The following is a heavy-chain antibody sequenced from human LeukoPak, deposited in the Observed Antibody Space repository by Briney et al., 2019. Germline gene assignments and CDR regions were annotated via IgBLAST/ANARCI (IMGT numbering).Heavy chain of an antibody. CDR2: INSALSFI. CDR3: AREGEGADVYFDP. D-gene: IGHD3-16*01. V-gene: IGHV3-21*01. CDR1: GFIFNTYT. J-gene: IGHJ4*02. Sequence: GGSLRLSCAASGFIFNTYTINWVRQAPGKGLEWVSSINSALSFIYYADSVRGRFTMSRDNANNSVHLLMNSRRPEDTAIYYCAREGEGADVYFDPWGRGTLVTVSS.